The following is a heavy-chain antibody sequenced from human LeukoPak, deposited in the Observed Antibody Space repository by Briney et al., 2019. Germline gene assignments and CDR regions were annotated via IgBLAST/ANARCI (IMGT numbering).Heavy chain of an antibody. CDR2: IKHSGST. V-gene: IGHV4-34*01. CDR1: GGSFSGYY. J-gene: IGHJ5*02. CDR3: ARRPLRGNKGSYNWFDP. Sequence: PSETLSLTCAVYGGSFSGYYWSWIRQPPGKGLERIGEIKHSGSTNYNPSLKSRVTLSVDTSKNQFSLKLSSVTAADTAVYYCARRPLRGNKGSYNWFDPWGQGTLVTVSS. D-gene: IGHD4-23*01.